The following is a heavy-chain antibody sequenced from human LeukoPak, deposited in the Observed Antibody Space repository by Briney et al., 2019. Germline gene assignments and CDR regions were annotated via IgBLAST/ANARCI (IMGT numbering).Heavy chain of an antibody. V-gene: IGHV1-3*01. CDR2: INAGNGKT. CDR1: GYTLTTFA. CDR3: GRSHGGSLDF. Sequence: ASVKVSCKAFGYTLTTFAMHWVRQAPGERLDWMGWINAGNGKTKNSQKFQGRVTITSGTDANTAYMELTSLRSEDTAVYYCGRSHGGSLDFWGQGTLVAVSS. D-gene: IGHD4-23*01. J-gene: IGHJ4*02.